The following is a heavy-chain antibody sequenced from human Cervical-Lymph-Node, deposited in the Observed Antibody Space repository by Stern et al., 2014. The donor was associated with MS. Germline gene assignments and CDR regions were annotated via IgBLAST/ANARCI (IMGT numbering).Heavy chain of an antibody. CDR2: IYPDDSDT. Sequence: VQLVQSGAEVKKPGESLTISCKGFGYSFNIYWIAWVRQRPGKALEWMGIIYPDDSDTGYSPSFQGQVTFSVDKSISPAYLQWSSLKPSDTATYFCARRGMDVWGQGTSVTVSS. J-gene: IGHJ6*02. CDR1: GYSFNIYW. V-gene: IGHV5-51*01. CDR3: ARRGMDV.